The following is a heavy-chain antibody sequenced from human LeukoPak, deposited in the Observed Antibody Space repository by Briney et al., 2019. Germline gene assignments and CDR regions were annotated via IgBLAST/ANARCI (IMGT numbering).Heavy chain of an antibody. CDR2: MNPNSGNT. CDR1: GYTFTSYD. Sequence: ASVKVSCKASGYTFTSYDINWVRQATGQGLEWMGWMNPNSGNTGYAQKFHGRVTMTRNTSISTAYMELSSLRSEDTAVYYCARGPPGSGSYNYYYYYYMDVWGKGTTVTVSS. V-gene: IGHV1-8*01. J-gene: IGHJ6*03. CDR3: ARGPPGSGSYNYYYYYYMDV. D-gene: IGHD1-26*01.